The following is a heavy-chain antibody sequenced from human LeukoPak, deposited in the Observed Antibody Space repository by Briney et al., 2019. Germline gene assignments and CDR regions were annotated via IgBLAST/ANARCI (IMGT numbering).Heavy chain of an antibody. Sequence: SETLSLTCAVYGGSFSGYYWSWIRQPPGKGLEWIGEINHSGSTNYNPSPKSRVTISVDTSKNQFSLKLSSVTAADTAVYYCASAEYSYCSGGSCHPGHFQHWGQGTLVTVSS. CDR3: ASAEYSYCSGGSCHPGHFQH. D-gene: IGHD2-15*01. J-gene: IGHJ1*01. CDR2: INHSGST. CDR1: GGSFSGYY. V-gene: IGHV4-34*01.